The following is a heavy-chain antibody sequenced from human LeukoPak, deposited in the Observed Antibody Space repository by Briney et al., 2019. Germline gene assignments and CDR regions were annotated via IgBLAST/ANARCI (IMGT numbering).Heavy chain of an antibody. J-gene: IGHJ4*02. CDR3: ARIGPGTYSSSWYFDY. CDR1: GYTFTTYY. V-gene: IGHV1-46*01. CDR2: INPGGGST. D-gene: IGHD6-13*01. Sequence: ASVKASCKASGYTFTTYYMHWVRQAPGQGLEWMGIINPGGGSTTYAQKFQGRVTMTRDTSTSTVYTELSSLRSDDTAVYYCARIGPGTYSSSWYFDYWGQGTLVTVSS.